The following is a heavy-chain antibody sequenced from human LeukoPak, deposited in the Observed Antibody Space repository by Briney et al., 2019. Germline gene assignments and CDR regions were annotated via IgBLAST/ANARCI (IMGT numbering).Heavy chain of an antibody. CDR3: ARVERPHIVVVPAAKCYFDY. J-gene: IGHJ4*02. D-gene: IGHD2-2*01. Sequence: SETLSLTCTVSGGSISSYYWSWIRQPPGKGLEWIGYIYYSGSTNYNPSLKSRVTISVDTSKNQFSLKLSSVTAADTAVYYCARVERPHIVVVPAAKCYFDYWGQGTLVTVSS. CDR2: IYYSGST. V-gene: IGHV4-59*12. CDR1: GGSISSYY.